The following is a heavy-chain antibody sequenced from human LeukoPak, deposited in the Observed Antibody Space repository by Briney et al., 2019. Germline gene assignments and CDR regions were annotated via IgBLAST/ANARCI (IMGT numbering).Heavy chain of an antibody. V-gene: IGHV4-59*01. CDR2: IYYSGST. J-gene: IGHJ6*03. CDR3: ARANGSGSYYYYYMDV. Sequence: RTSETLSLTCAVYGGSFSGYYWSWIRQPPGKGLEWIGYIYYSGSTNYNPSLKSRVTISVDTSKNQFSLKLSSVTAADTAVYYCARANGSGSYYYYYMDVWGKGTTVTISS. CDR1: GGSFSGYY. D-gene: IGHD3-10*01.